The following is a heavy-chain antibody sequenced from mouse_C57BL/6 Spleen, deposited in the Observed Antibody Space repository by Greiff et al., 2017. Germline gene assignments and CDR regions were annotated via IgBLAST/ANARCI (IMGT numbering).Heavy chain of an antibody. CDR1: GFNIKDDY. J-gene: IGHJ2*01. CDR3: TMGFDY. CDR2: IDPENGDT. V-gene: IGHV14-4*01. Sequence: DVKLQESGAELVRPGASVKLSCTASGFNIKDDYMHWVKQRPEQGLEWLGWIDPENGDTEYASKFQGKATITADTSSNTAYLQLSSLTSEDTAVYYCTMGFDYWGQGTTLTVSS.